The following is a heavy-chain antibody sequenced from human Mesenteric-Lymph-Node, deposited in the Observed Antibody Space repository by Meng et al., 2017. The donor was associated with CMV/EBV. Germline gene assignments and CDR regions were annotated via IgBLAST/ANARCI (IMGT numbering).Heavy chain of an antibody. CDR1: GFTFSDYY. V-gene: IGHV3-11*04. Sequence: GESLKISCAASGFTFSDYYMSWIRQAPGKGLEWVSYISSSGSTIYYADSVKGRFTISRDNAKNSLYLQMNSLRAEDTAVYYCARRTTAGRAFDIWGQGTMVTVSS. D-gene: IGHD6-6*01. CDR3: ARRTTAGRAFDI. J-gene: IGHJ3*02. CDR2: ISSSGSTI.